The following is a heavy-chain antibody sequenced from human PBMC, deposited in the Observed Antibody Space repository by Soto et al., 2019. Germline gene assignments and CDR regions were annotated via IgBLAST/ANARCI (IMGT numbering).Heavy chain of an antibody. CDR2: ISAYNGNT. J-gene: IGHJ4*02. CDR3: AIDPPPPEY. Sequence: QVQLVQSGAEVKKPGASVKVSCKASGYTFASYAISWMRQAPGQGLEWMGWISAYNGNTNYAQKLQGRVTMTTDTSTSTAYMPLRSLSSADTTGDYCAIDPPPPEYWGQGTRVTASS. CDR1: GYTFASYA. V-gene: IGHV1-18*01.